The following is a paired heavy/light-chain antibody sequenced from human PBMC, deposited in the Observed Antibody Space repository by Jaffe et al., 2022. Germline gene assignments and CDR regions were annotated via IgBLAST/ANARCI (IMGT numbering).Heavy chain of an antibody. CDR1: GGSISSNSW. V-gene: IGHV4-4*02. Sequence: QVQLQESGPGLVKPSGTLSLTCAVSGGSISSNSWWTWVRQPPGKGLEWIGEISHSGVTNYNPSLKSRVTISGDKSQNEFSLKLSSVTAADTAVYYCASRSVGAPPGTSGFSWGQGSLVTVSS. CDR2: ISHSGVT. CDR3: ASRSVGAPPGTSGFS. D-gene: IGHD6-13*01. J-gene: IGHJ5*02.
Light chain of an antibody. CDR3: QQYNNYWT. J-gene: IGKJ1*01. V-gene: IGKV1-5*03. Sequence: DIQMTQSPSTLSASVGDRVTITCRASQSISSWLAWYQQKPGKAPKLLIYKASSLESGVPSRFSGSGSGTEFTLTITNLQPDDFATYYCQQYNNYWTFGQGTKVEIK. CDR1: QSISSW. CDR2: KAS.